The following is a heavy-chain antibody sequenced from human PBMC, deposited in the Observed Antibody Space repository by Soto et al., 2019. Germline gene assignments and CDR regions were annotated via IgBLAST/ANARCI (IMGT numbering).Heavy chain of an antibody. V-gene: IGHV3-74*01. CDR2: INSDGSTT. J-gene: IGHJ4*02. D-gene: IGHD1-26*01. Sequence: GGSLRLSCAASGFTFSSYWMHWVRQAPGKGLVWVSRINSDGSTTNYADSVKGRCTISRDNAKNTLYLQMNSLRAEDTAIYYCASHLGATRGPFDFWGQGILVTVSS. CDR3: ASHLGATRGPFDF. CDR1: GFTFSSYW.